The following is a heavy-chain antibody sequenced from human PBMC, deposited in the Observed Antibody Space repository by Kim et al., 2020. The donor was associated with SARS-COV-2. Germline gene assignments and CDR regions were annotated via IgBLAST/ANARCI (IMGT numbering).Heavy chain of an antibody. CDR2: INAGNGNT. CDR3: ARGGMWDWLPDY. Sequence: ASVKVSCKASGYTFTSYAMHWVRQAPGQRLEWMGWINAGNGNTKYSQKFQGRVTITRDTSASTAYMELSSLRSEDTAVYYCARGGMWDWLPDYWGQGTLVTVSS. J-gene: IGHJ4*02. V-gene: IGHV1-3*01. CDR1: GYTFTSYA. D-gene: IGHD3-9*01.